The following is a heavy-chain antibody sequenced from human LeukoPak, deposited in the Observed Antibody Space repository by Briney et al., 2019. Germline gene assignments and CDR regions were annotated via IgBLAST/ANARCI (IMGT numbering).Heavy chain of an antibody. CDR1: GGSISSSSYY. V-gene: IGHV4-39*07. CDR2: MYYTGRT. Sequence: SETLSLTCTVSGGSISSSSYYWGWNRQPPGTRLGGLWSMYYTGRTYYNPSLKSRVTISEDTSKDQFSLKLSSVTAADTAMYYCARSGSGYLRYYFDYWGQGILVTVSS. CDR3: ARSGSGYLRYYFDY. J-gene: IGHJ4*02. D-gene: IGHD5-12*01.